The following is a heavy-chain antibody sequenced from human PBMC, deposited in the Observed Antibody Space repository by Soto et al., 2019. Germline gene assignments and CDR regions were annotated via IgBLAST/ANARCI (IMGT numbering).Heavy chain of an antibody. Sequence: QVQLQESGPGLVKPSETLSLTCTVSGDSISTYNLAWIRQPPGKGLEWIGYFRSGGGTSYNPSLNSRVAISADTSMTQFSLRLSSVTAADTAVYYCVRQGIGVLHGLVDVWGQGTTVNVSS. CDR3: VRQGIGVLHGLVDV. CDR2: FRSGGGT. CDR1: GDSISTYN. J-gene: IGHJ6*02. V-gene: IGHV4-59*08. D-gene: IGHD3-10*01.